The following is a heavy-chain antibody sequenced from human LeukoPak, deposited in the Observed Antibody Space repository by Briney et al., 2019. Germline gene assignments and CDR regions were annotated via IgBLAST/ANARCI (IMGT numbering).Heavy chain of an antibody. J-gene: IGHJ4*02. D-gene: IGHD3-10*01. CDR1: GFTFSTYG. CDR2: ISYDGSNK. CDR3: AKDLNGLLWFGELLTSPFDY. Sequence: GGSLRLSCAASGFTFSTYGMHWARQAPGKGLEWVAVISYDGSNKYYADSVKGRFTISRDNSKNTLYLQMNSLRAEDTAVYYCAKDLNGLLWFGELLTSPFDYWGQGTLVTVSS. V-gene: IGHV3-30*18.